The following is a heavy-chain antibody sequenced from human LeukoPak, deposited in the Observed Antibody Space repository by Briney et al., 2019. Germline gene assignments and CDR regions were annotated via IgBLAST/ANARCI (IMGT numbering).Heavy chain of an antibody. CDR2: IYSGGST. D-gene: IGHD2/OR15-2a*01. V-gene: IGHV3-53*01. Sequence: PGGSLRLSCAASGFIVSSNYMSWVRQAPGKGLEWVSVIYSGGSTYYADSVKGRFTISRDNSKNTLYLQMNSLRAKDTALYYCVTSPTKGYWGQGTLVTVSS. J-gene: IGHJ4*02. CDR3: VTSPTKGY. CDR1: GFIVSSNY.